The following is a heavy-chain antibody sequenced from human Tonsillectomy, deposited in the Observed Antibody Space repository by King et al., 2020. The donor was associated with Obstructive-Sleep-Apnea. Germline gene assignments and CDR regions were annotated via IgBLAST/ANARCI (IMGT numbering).Heavy chain of an antibody. CDR1: GDSISSSY. CDR2: IHYSGST. J-gene: IGHJ6*02. D-gene: IGHD6-19*01. Sequence: QLQESGPGLVKPSETLSLICTVSGDSISSSYWSWVRQPPGKGLEWIGYIHYSGSTNYNPSLKSRVTISVDTSKNQFSLKLSSVTAADTAVYYCACNKWLIRPNDMDVWGQGTTVTVSS. CDR3: ACNKWLIRPNDMDV. V-gene: IGHV4-59*01.